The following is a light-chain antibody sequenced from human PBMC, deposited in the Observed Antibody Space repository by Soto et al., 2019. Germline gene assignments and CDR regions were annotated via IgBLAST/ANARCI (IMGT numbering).Light chain of an antibody. CDR1: QSVSSN. Sequence: EIVMTQSPAPLSVSPGERATLSCRASQSVSSNLAWYQQKPGQAPRLLIYGASTRATGIPARFSGSGSGTEFTLTISSLQSEDVAVYYCQQYNNWPMYTCGQGTKLEIK. V-gene: IGKV3-15*01. J-gene: IGKJ2*01. CDR2: GAS. CDR3: QQYNNWPMYT.